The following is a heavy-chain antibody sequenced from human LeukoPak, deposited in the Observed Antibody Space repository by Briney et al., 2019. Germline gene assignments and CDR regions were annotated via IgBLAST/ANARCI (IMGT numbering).Heavy chain of an antibody. J-gene: IGHJ4*02. D-gene: IGHD5-18*01. Sequence: ASVKASCKVSRYTLTELSMHWVRQAPGKGLEWMGGFDPEDGETIYAQKFQGRVTMTEDTSTDTAYMELSNLRSDDTAAYYCVRGYSYGFYFDYWGQGSLVTVSS. CDR1: RYTLTELS. V-gene: IGHV1-24*01. CDR3: VRGYSYGFYFDY. CDR2: FDPEDGET.